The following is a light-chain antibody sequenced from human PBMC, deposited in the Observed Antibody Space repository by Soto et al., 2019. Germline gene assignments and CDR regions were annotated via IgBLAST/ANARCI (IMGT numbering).Light chain of an antibody. CDR1: SSDIGGHKY. V-gene: IGLV2-14*01. CDR2: EVI. J-gene: IGLJ2*01. Sequence: QSALTQPASVSGSLGQSITISCTGTSSDIGGHKYVSWYQLHPGKAPKVLIFEVIKRPSGVSTRFSGSKSGNTASLTISGLRPEDEGDYYCSSFASTSTVILGGGTKLTVL. CDR3: SSFASTSTVI.